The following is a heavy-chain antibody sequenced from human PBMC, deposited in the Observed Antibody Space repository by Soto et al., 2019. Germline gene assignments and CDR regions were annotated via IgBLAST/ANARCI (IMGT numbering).Heavy chain of an antibody. CDR3: ARPDVVPAGRGEYYYYGMDV. D-gene: IGHD2-21*01. Sequence: GESLTLSCKGSGYSFTSYWIGWVRQMPGKGLEWMGIIYPGDSDTRYSPSFQGQVTISADKSISTAYLQWSSLKASDTAMYYCARPDVVPAGRGEYYYYGMDVWGQGTTVTVSS. J-gene: IGHJ6*02. V-gene: IGHV5-51*01. CDR1: GYSFTSYW. CDR2: IYPGDSDT.